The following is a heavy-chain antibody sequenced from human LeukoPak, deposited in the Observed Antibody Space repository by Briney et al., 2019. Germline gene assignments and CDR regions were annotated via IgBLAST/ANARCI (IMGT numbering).Heavy chain of an antibody. V-gene: IGHV1-8*03. CDR1: GYTFTSFY. CDR3: ARRRVGTHFDC. CDR2: MNPNSANA. D-gene: IGHD1-14*01. J-gene: IGHJ4*02. Sequence: ASVKVSCKTSGYTFTSFYMHWVRQATGQGLEWMGWMNPNSANADYAQKFQGRVTITRNTSISTAYMELSSLRFEDTAVYYCARRRVGTHFDCWGQGTLVTVSS.